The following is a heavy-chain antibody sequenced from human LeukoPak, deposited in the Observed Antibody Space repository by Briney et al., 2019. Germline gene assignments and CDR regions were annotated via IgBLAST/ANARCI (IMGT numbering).Heavy chain of an antibody. CDR2: ISSSSSYI. D-gene: IGHD4-17*01. CDR3: ARDSGRGYGDN. J-gene: IGHJ4*02. CDR1: GFTFSSYS. Sequence: GGSLRLSCAAPGFTFSSYSMNWVRQAPGKGLEWVSSISSSSSYIYFADSVKVRFTISRDNAKNSLYLQMNSLRAEDTAVYYCARDSGRGYGDNWGQGTLVTVSS. V-gene: IGHV3-21*01.